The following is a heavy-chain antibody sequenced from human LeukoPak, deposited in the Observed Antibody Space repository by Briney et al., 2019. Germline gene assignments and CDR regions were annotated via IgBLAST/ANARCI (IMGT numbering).Heavy chain of an antibody. Sequence: SQTLSLTCTVSGGSISSGGYYWSWIRQHPGKGLEWIGYIYYSGSTYYNPSLKSRVTISVDTSKNQFSLKLSSVTAADTAVYYCASGGRQQLRSYYYCGMDVWGQGTTVTVSS. D-gene: IGHD6-13*01. CDR3: ASGGRQQLRSYYYCGMDV. CDR1: GGSISSGGYY. J-gene: IGHJ6*02. CDR2: IYYSGST. V-gene: IGHV4-31*03.